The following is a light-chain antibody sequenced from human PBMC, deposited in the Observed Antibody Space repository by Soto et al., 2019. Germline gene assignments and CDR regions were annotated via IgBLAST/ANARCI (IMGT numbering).Light chain of an antibody. J-gene: IGKJ4*01. CDR2: DAS. CDR3: QQGSNWPPGLT. CDR1: QSVSSF. Sequence: EIVLTQSPATLSLSPGERATLSCRASQSVSSFLAWYQQKPGQASRLLIYDASIRATGIPARFSGSGSGTDFTLTISSLEPEDFAVYYCQQGSNWPPGLTFGGGTKVEIK. V-gene: IGKV3-11*01.